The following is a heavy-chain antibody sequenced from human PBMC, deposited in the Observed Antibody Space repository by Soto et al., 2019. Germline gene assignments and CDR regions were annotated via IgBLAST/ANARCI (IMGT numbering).Heavy chain of an antibody. CDR3: VWSIRGGYYSPYFHH. CDR1: AGTFSSYT. D-gene: IGHD2-21*01. Sequence: QVQLVQSGAEVRKPGSSVKVSCKASAGTFSSYTLSWVRQAPGQGLEWMGRIIPLLDITNYAQKFHDRSTITADTSTTTAIMELSSLRSADTAVCYCVWSIRGGYYSPYFHHGGQGTLVTVSS. CDR2: IIPLLDIT. V-gene: IGHV1-69*02. J-gene: IGHJ1*01.